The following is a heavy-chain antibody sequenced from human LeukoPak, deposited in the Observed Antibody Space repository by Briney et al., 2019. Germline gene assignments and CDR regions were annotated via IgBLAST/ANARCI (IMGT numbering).Heavy chain of an antibody. V-gene: IGHV4-38-2*02. CDR1: GYSISSGYY. CDR2: IYHSGST. Sequence: SETLSLTCTVSGYSISSGYYWGWIRQPPGKGLEWIGSIYHSGSTYYNPSLKSRVTISVDTSKNQFSLKLSSVTAADTAVYYCARATPSVEMATKYYFDYWGQGTLVTVSS. CDR3: ARATPSVEMATKYYFDY. J-gene: IGHJ4*02. D-gene: IGHD5-24*01.